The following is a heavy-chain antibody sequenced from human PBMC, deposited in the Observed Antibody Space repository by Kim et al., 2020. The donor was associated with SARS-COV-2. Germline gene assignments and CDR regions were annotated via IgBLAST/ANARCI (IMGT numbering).Heavy chain of an antibody. CDR1: GYTFTGYY. D-gene: IGHD3-22*01. J-gene: IGHJ1*01. CDR3: ARGDYYDSSGRPLGFQH. CDR2: INPNSGGT. Sequence: ASVKVSCKASGYTFTGYYMHWVRQAPGQGLEWMGRINPNSGGTNYAQKFQGRVTMTRDTSISTAYMELSRLRSDDTAVYYCARGDYYDSSGRPLGFQHWGQGTLVTVSS. V-gene: IGHV1-2*06.